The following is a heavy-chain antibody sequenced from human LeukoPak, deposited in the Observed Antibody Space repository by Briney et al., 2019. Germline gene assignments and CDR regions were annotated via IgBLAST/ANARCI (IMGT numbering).Heavy chain of an antibody. CDR2: IYRGGST. J-gene: IGHJ4*02. D-gene: IGHD5-18*01. CDR3: ARTLLPGYFDY. CDR1: GITVSSSY. V-gene: IGHV3-53*01. Sequence: GGSLRLSCAASGITVSSSYMSWVRQAPGKGLEWVSIIYRGGSTYYADSVKGRFTISRDNAKNSLYLQMNSLRAEDTAVYYCARTLLPGYFDYWGQGTLVTVSS.